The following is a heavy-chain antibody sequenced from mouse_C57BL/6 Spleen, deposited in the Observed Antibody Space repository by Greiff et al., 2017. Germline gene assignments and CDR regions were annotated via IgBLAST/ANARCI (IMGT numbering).Heavy chain of an antibody. CDR1: GYTFTDYE. J-gene: IGHJ3*01. V-gene: IGHV1-15*01. Sequence: VQLQESGAELVRPGASVTLSCKASGYTFTDYEMHWVKQTPVHGLEWIGAIDPETGGTAYNQKFKGKAILTADKSSSTAYMELRSLTSEDSAVYYGTDYGSSFFAYWGQGTLVTVSA. CDR2: IDPETGGT. CDR3: TDYGSSFFAY. D-gene: IGHD1-1*01.